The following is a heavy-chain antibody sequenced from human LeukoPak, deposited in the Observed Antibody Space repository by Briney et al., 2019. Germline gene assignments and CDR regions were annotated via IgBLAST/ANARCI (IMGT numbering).Heavy chain of an antibody. CDR1: GFTFSSYG. V-gene: IGHV3-33*01. CDR3: ARDRYYGSGSYYKLHRYFDL. D-gene: IGHD3-10*01. J-gene: IGHJ2*01. Sequence: GGSLRLSCAASGFTFSSYGMHWVRQAPGKGRKWVAVLCDDGSNKYYADSVKGRFTISRDNSKNTLYLQMNSLRAEDTAVYYCARDRYYGSGSYYKLHRYFDLWGRGTLVTVSS. CDR2: LCDDGSNK.